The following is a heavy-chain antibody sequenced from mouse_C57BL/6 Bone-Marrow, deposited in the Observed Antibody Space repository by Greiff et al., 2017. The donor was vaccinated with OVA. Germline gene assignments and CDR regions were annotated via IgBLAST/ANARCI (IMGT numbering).Heavy chain of an antibody. J-gene: IGHJ3*01. V-gene: IGHV1-81*01. CDR3: AREEDYLFAY. D-gene: IGHD2-4*01. CDR1: GYTFTSYG. Sequence: QVHVKQSGAELARPGASVKLSCKASGYTFTSYGISWVKQRTGQRLEWIGEIYPRSGNTYYNEKFKGKATLTADKSSSTAYMELRSLTSEDSAVYFCAREEDYLFAYWGQGTLVTVSA. CDR2: IYPRSGNT.